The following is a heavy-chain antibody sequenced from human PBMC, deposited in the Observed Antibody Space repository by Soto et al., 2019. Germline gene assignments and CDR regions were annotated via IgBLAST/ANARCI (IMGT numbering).Heavy chain of an antibody. Sequence: GGSLRLSCAASGFTFSSYWMSWVRQAPGKGLEWVANMRQDGSEKYYVDSVKGRFTISRDNAKNSLYLQMNSLRAEDTAVYYCARILCSSNSCYTFDYWGQGTLVTV. D-gene: IGHD2-2*02. V-gene: IGHV3-7*03. CDR1: GFTFSSYW. CDR2: MRQDGSEK. J-gene: IGHJ4*02. CDR3: ARILCSSNSCYTFDY.